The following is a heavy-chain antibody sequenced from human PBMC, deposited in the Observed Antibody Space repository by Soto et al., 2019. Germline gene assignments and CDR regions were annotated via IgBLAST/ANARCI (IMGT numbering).Heavy chain of an antibody. J-gene: IGHJ4*02. D-gene: IGHD3-10*01. Sequence: GGALRPSCAAPGFTFSSYAMSWVTQAPRKGLEGVSAISGSGGSTYYADSVEARVTISRDNSKNTLYLQMNSLRAEDTAVYYCAKDLKGFSGSGKFDYWGQGTLVTVSS. V-gene: IGHV3-23*01. CDR2: ISGSGGST. CDR3: AKDLKGFSGSGKFDY. CDR1: GFTFSSYA.